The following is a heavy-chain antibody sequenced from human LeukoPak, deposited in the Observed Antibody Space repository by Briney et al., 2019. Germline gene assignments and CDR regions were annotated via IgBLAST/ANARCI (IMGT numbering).Heavy chain of an antibody. V-gene: IGHV4-30-4*01. CDR2: IYYSGST. CDR3: ARGLFRVLAAIGWFDP. J-gene: IGHJ5*02. Sequence: SETLSLTCTVSGGSISSADYYWRWIRQPPGKGLEWIGYIYYSGSTYYNPSLKSRVTISVDTSKNQFSLKLSSVTAADTAVYFCARGLFRVLAAIGWFDPWGQGTLVTVSS. CDR1: GGSISSADYY. D-gene: IGHD2-2*02.